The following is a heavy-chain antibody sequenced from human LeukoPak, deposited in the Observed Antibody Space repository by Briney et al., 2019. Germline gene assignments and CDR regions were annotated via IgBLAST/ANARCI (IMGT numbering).Heavy chain of an antibody. D-gene: IGHD3-10*01. Sequence: ASVKVSCKASGYTFTSYYMHWVRRAPGQGLEWMGIINPSGGSTSYAQKFQGRVTMTRDTSTSTVYMELSSLRSEDTAVYYCARVNRATMVRGVLDYWGQGTLVTVSS. V-gene: IGHV1-46*01. CDR2: INPSGGST. CDR3: ARVNRATMVRGVLDY. CDR1: GYTFTSYY. J-gene: IGHJ4*02.